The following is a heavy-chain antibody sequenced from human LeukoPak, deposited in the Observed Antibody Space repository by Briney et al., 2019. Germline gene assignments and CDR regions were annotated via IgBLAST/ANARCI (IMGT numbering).Heavy chain of an antibody. CDR1: GHTFTSYG. Sequence: ASVKVSCKASGHTFTSYGISWVRQAPGQGLEWMGWINPNSGGTNYAQKFQGRVTMTRDTSISTAYMELSRLRSDDTAVYYCARGGGYSGYDSTDIKVTFGGVIVTPLDYWGQGTLVTVSS. V-gene: IGHV1-2*02. D-gene: IGHD3-16*02. CDR3: ARGGGYSGYDSTDIKVTFGGVIVTPLDY. J-gene: IGHJ4*02. CDR2: INPNSGGT.